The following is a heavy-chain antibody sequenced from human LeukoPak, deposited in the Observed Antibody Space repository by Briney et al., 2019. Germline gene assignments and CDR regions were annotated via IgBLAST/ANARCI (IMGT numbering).Heavy chain of an antibody. Sequence: GGSLRLSCAASGFTFDDHAMHWVRQAPGKGLEWVSGISWNSGGIAYADSVKGRFTISRDNAKNTLYLQMNSLRAEDTAVYYCAREGPQGPNFDYWGQGTLVTVSS. V-gene: IGHV3-9*01. J-gene: IGHJ4*02. CDR2: ISWNSGGI. CDR1: GFTFDDHA. CDR3: AREGPQGPNFDY.